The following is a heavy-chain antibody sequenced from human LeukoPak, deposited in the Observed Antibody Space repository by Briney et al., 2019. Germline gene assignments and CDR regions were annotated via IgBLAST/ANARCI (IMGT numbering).Heavy chain of an antibody. CDR1: GGSFSGYY. V-gene: IGHV4-34*01. J-gene: IGHJ4*02. Sequence: SETLSLTCAVYGGSFSGYYWSWIRQPPGKGLEWIGEINHSGSTNYNPSLKSRVTISVDMSKNQFSLKLSSVTAADTAVYYCARGKKGVVGATTLDYWGQGTLVTVSS. D-gene: IGHD1-26*01. CDR3: ARGKKGVVGATTLDY. CDR2: INHSGST.